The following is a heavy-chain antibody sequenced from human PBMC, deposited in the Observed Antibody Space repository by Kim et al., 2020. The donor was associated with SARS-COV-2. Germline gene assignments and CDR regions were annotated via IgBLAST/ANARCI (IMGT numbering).Heavy chain of an antibody. J-gene: IGHJ5*02. CDR1: GYTFTGYY. Sequence: ASVKVSCKASGYTFTGYYMHWVRQAPGQGLEWMGWINPNSGGTNYAQKFQGWVTMTRDTSISTAYMELSRLRSDDTAVYYCARSRDYYDSSGYYINWFDPWGQGTLVTVSS. CDR2: INPNSGGT. D-gene: IGHD3-22*01. CDR3: ARSRDYYDSSGYYINWFDP. V-gene: IGHV1-2*04.